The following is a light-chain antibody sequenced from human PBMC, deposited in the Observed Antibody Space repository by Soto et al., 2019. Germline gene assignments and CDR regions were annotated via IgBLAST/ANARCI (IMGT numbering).Light chain of an antibody. CDR3: KQYNSLLT. CDR2: KAS. CDR1: QSIISW. J-gene: IGKJ4*01. Sequence: DIQMTQSPSTLSASVGYRVTITCRSSQSIISWLAWYQQKPGKATKLLIYKASSLESGFPSRFSGSGSGKEFPLTISRLPHDDFATYYRKQYNSLLTFGGGTKVDIK. V-gene: IGKV1-5*03.